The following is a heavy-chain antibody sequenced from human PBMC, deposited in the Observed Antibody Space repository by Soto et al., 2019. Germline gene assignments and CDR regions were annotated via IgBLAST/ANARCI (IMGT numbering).Heavy chain of an antibody. V-gene: IGHV3-30-3*01. CDR1: GFTFSSYA. CDR2: ISYDGSNK. D-gene: IGHD4-17*01. Sequence: GGSLRLSCAASGFTFSSYAMHWVRQAPGKGLEWVAVISYDGSNKYYADSVKGRFTISRDNSKNTLYLQMNSLRAEDTAVYYCARDPYGGNMGYFDYWGQGTLVTVS. CDR3: ARDPYGGNMGYFDY. J-gene: IGHJ4*02.